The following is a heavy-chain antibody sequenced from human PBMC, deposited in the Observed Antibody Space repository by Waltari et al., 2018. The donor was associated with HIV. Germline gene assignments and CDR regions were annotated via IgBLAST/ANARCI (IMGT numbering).Heavy chain of an antibody. CDR1: GASFRDYY. CDR3: ARGRWRNRGPLPMDV. D-gene: IGHD3-10*01. J-gene: IGHJ6*02. Sequence: QVRLQQWGTGRLKSSETLSRTCAVYGASFRDYYWNWIRQSPGLGLQWIGEVNDVGGVRYSPAFRSRVSRSMDVSKNQFSLNLTSVTAADTAVYYCARGRWRNRGPLPMDVWAPGAMVIVSS. CDR2: VNDVGGV. V-gene: IGHV4-34*02.